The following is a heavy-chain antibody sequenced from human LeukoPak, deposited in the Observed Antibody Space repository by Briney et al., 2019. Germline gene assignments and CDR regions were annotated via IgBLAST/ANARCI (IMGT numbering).Heavy chain of an antibody. V-gene: IGHV4-4*07. CDR3: ARDDILTGDYYYGMDV. CDR1: GGSISSYY. CDR2: IYTSGST. J-gene: IGHJ6*02. D-gene: IGHD3-9*01. Sequence: SETLSLTCTVSGGSISSYYWSWIRQPAGKGLEWIGRIYTSGSTNYNPSLKSRVTMSVDTSKNQFSLKLSSVTAADTAVYYCARDDILTGDYYYGMDVWGQGTTVTVSS.